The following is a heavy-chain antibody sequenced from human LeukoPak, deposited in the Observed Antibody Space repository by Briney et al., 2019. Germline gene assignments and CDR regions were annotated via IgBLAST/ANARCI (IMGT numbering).Heavy chain of an antibody. J-gene: IGHJ4*02. CDR3: ASGRQLGY. Sequence: GGSLRLFCAASGFTFSNYWMSWVRQAPGKGLEWVANIKEDGSEKYYVDSVKGRFTISRDNARNSLYLQMNSLRAEDTAVYYCASGRQLGYWGQGTLVTVSS. D-gene: IGHD6-13*01. CDR2: IKEDGSEK. CDR1: GFTFSNYW. V-gene: IGHV3-7*01.